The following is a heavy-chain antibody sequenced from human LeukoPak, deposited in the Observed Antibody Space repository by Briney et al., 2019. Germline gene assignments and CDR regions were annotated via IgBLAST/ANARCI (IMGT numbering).Heavy chain of an antibody. V-gene: IGHV3-30*18. J-gene: IGHJ4*02. CDR3: AKAGRRGYDYFDY. CDR2: ISYDGSNK. D-gene: IGHD3-3*01. CDR1: GFTFSSYG. Sequence: PGGSLRLSCAASGFTFSSYGMPWVRQAPGKGLEWVAVISYDGSNKYYADSVKGRFTISRDNSKNTLYLQMNSLRAEDTAVYYCAKAGRRGYDYFDYWGQGTLVTVSS.